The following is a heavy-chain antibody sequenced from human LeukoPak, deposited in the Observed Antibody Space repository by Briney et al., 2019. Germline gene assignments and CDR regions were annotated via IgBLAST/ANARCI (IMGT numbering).Heavy chain of an antibody. J-gene: IGHJ6*03. CDR1: GYTFTSYD. V-gene: IGHV1-8*03. CDR3: ARGNPYYDFWSGYYYYYYMDV. Sequence: ASVKVSCKASGYTFTSYDINWVRQATGQGLEWMGWMNPNSGNTGYAQRFQGRVTITRNTSISTAYMELSSLRSEDTAVYYCARGNPYYDFWSGYYYYYYMDVWGKGTTVTGSS. D-gene: IGHD3-3*01. CDR2: MNPNSGNT.